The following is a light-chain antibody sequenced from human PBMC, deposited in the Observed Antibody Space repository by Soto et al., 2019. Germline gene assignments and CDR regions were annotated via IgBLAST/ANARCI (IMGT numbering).Light chain of an antibody. CDR3: QQYNSYSTWT. V-gene: IGKV1-5*03. J-gene: IGKJ1*01. CDR1: QSISSW. CDR2: KAS. Sequence: DIQMTQSPSTLSASVGDRVTITCRASQSISSWLAWYQQKPGKAPKLLIYKASSLESGVPSRFSGSGSGTEFTLTISSRQPDDLATYYRQQYNSYSTWTFGQGTKVEIK.